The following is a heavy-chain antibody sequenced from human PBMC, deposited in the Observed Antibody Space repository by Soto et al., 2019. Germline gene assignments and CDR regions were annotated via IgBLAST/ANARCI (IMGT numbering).Heavy chain of an antibody. Sequence: EVQLVESGGVLVQPGGSLRLSCAASGFTFNTFGMNWVRQAPGKGLEWISYISVTSTTIHYADSVKGRFAISRDNGKNSLFLQMDSLRVEDTAVYYCARDGAMTGVFDYWGPGTVVTVSS. CDR3: ARDGAMTGVFDY. D-gene: IGHD3-9*01. V-gene: IGHV3-48*01. CDR2: ISVTSTTI. CDR1: GFTFNTFG. J-gene: IGHJ4*02.